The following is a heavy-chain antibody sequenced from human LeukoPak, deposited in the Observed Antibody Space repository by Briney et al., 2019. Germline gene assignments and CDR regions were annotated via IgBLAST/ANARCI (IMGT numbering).Heavy chain of an antibody. Sequence: ASVKVSCKVSGYTLTELSMRWVRQAPGKGLEWMGGFDPEDGETIYAQKFQGRVTMTEDTSTDTAYMELSSLRSEDTAVYYCATYYDYGWGSFDIWGQGTMVTVSS. CDR1: GYTLTELS. CDR3: ATYYDYGWGSFDI. D-gene: IGHD3-16*01. J-gene: IGHJ3*02. CDR2: FDPEDGET. V-gene: IGHV1-24*01.